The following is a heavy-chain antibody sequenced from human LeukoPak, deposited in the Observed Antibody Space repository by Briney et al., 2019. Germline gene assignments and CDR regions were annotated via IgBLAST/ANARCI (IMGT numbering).Heavy chain of an antibody. D-gene: IGHD5-18*01. CDR3: AKGYNYAYEY. J-gene: IGHJ4*02. CDR2: IKKDGSIK. CDR1: GFTFSSYW. V-gene: IGHV3-7*03. Sequence: GGSLRLSCAASGFTFSSYWMTWVRQAPGKGLEWVANIKKDGSIKAYVDSVKGRFTISRDNAKNTLYLQMNSLRPEDTAVYYCAKGYNYAYEYWGQGTLVTVSS.